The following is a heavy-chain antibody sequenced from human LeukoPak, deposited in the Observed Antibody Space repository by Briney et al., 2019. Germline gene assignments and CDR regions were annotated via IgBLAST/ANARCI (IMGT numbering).Heavy chain of an antibody. CDR1: GSTFSNFG. J-gene: IGHJ3*02. Sequence: GGSLRLSCAASGSTFSNFGMHWVRQAPGKGLEWVTFIRYDGTNKYYADSVKGRFTISRDNSQNTLYLQMNSLRAEDTAVYYCAKDEAYCGGDCYVFNIWGQGTMVTVSS. D-gene: IGHD2-21*02. V-gene: IGHV3-30*02. CDR2: IRYDGTNK. CDR3: AKDEAYCGGDCYVFNI.